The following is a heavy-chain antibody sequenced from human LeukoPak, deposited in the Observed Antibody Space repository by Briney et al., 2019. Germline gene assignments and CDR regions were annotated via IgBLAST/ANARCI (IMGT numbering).Heavy chain of an antibody. J-gene: IGHJ4*02. CDR3: AKDPRDDSSGYYYFGYFDY. CDR1: GFTFSSYA. V-gene: IGHV3-23*01. CDR2: ISGSGGSR. Sequence: QSGGSLRLSCATSGFTFSSYAVSWVRQAPGKGLEWVSTISGSGGSRYYADSVEGRFTISRDNSKNTLYLQMNSLRAEDTAVYYCAKDPRDDSSGYYYFGYFDYWGQGTLVTVYS. D-gene: IGHD3-22*01.